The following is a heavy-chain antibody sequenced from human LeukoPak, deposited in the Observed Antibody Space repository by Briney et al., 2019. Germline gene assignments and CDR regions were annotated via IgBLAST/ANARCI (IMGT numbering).Heavy chain of an antibody. Sequence: GGSLRLSCAASGFTFSSYAMSWVRQAPGKGLEWVALIWYDGRNKYYVDSVKGRFTISRDNSKNTLYLQMNSLRAEDTAVHYCARERLGAALLGAFDTWGQGTMVTVSS. D-gene: IGHD3-16*01. V-gene: IGHV3-33*08. CDR3: ARERLGAALLGAFDT. CDR1: GFTFSSYA. CDR2: IWYDGRNK. J-gene: IGHJ3*02.